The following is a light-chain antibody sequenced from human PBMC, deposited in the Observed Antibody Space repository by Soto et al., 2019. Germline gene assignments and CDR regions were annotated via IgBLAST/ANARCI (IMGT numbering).Light chain of an antibody. J-gene: IGLJ1*01. V-gene: IGLV2-14*01. CDR1: SSDVGGYNY. CDR3: SSYTSSSTLYV. CDR2: DVS. Sequence: QSSLPQPSSVSGSPGQSITISCTGTSSDVGGYNYVSWYQQHPGKAPKLMIYDVSNRPSGVSNRFSGSKSGNTASPTISGLQAEDEADYYCSSYTSSSTLYVFGTGTKVTVL.